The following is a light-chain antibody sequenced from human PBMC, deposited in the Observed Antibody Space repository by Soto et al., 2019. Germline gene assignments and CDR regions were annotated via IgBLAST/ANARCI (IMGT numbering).Light chain of an antibody. Sequence: DIQMTQSPSSLSASVGDRVTITCRASQNIDNYLNWYQQKPGKAPKLLIYAASSLQGGVPSRFRGSGSGTDFPLTISSLQPDDFATYYCQQSYSSPETFGQGTKVEI. V-gene: IGKV1-39*01. CDR3: QQSYSSPET. CDR2: AAS. J-gene: IGKJ1*01. CDR1: QNIDNY.